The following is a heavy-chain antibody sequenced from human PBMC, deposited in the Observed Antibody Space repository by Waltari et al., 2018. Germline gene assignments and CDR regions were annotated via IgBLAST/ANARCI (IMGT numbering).Heavy chain of an antibody. CDR3: AKVSSSGWYDY. CDR2: MRWNSGSR. Sequence: EVQLVESGGGLVQPGRSLRLSCAASGFTFDDYAMHWVRPAPGKGLEWVSGMRWNSGSRGYADSVKGRFTISRDNAKNSLYLQMNSLRAEDTALYYCAKVSSSGWYDYWGQGTLVTVSS. V-gene: IGHV3-9*01. D-gene: IGHD6-19*01. J-gene: IGHJ4*02. CDR1: GFTFDDYA.